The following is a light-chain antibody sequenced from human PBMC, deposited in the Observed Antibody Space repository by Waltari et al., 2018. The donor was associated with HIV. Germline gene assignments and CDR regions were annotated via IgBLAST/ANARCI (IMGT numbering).Light chain of an antibody. V-gene: IGKV3D-20*01. CDR3: HQYGSSISYS. CDR1: QSVSNNY. Sequence: IVLTQSPATLVLSPGERAYLSCGASQSVSNNYLAWYQQKPGLPPRLLIYDGSSRAAGIPDRFSGSGSGTDFTLTISRLETEDYAVYYCHQYGSSISYSFGQGTKLEIK. J-gene: IGKJ2*03. CDR2: DGS.